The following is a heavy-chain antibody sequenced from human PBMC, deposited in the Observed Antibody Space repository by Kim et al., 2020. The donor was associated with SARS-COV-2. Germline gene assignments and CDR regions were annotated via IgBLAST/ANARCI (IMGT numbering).Heavy chain of an antibody. J-gene: IGHJ4*01. V-gene: IGHV3-30*18. CDR2: ISYDGSNK. Sequence: GGSLRLSCAASGFTFSSYGMHWVRQAPGKGLEWVAVISYDGSNKYYADSVKGRFTISRDNSKNTLYLQMNSLRAEDTAVYYCAKGYCSSTSCFYFDYWG. D-gene: IGHD2-2*01. CDR3: AKGYCSSTSCFYFDY. CDR1: GFTFSSYG.